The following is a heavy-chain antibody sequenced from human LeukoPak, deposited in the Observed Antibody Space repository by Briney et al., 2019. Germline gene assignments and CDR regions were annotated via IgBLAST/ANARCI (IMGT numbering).Heavy chain of an antibody. Sequence: SETLSLTCTVSGYSISSGYYWGWIRQPPGKGLEWIGSIYHSGSTYYNPSLKSRVTISVDTSKNQFSLKLSSVTAADTAVYYCARSGPYDDVAFDIWGQGTMVTVSS. CDR3: ARSGPYDDVAFDI. CDR2: IYHSGST. J-gene: IGHJ3*02. CDR1: GYSISSGYY. V-gene: IGHV4-38-2*02. D-gene: IGHD3-22*01.